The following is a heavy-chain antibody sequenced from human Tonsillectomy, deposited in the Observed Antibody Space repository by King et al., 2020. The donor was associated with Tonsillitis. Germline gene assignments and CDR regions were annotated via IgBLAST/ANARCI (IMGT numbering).Heavy chain of an antibody. CDR3: ARDFWSGLGVFDI. Sequence: VQLVESGGGLVQPGGSLRLSCAASGFTVSSNYMTWVRQAPGKGLEWVSIIYSSGSTYYADSVKGRFTIPRHNSKNTVYLQMNSLRAEDTAVYYCARDFWSGLGVFDIWGQGTMVTVSS. CDR2: IYSSGST. V-gene: IGHV3-53*04. J-gene: IGHJ3*02. CDR1: GFTVSSNY. D-gene: IGHD3-3*01.